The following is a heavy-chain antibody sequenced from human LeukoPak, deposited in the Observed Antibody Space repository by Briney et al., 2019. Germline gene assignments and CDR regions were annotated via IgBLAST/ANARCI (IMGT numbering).Heavy chain of an antibody. CDR2: IIAIFGTA. D-gene: IGHD3-22*01. CDR3: ATLKATDYYDSSGYYHDY. Sequence: SVKVSCKASGGTFSSYAISWVRQAPGQGLEWMGGIIAIFGTANYAQKFQGRVTITADESTSTAYMELSSLRSEDTAVYYCATLKATDYYDSSGYYHDYWGQGTLVTVSS. V-gene: IGHV1-69*13. J-gene: IGHJ4*02. CDR1: GGTFSSYA.